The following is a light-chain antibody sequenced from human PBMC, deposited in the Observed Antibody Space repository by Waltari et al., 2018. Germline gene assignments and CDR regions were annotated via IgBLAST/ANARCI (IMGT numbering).Light chain of an antibody. CDR2: DTS. CDR1: QSVTSY. J-gene: IGKJ4*01. CDR3: QYRTNWPLT. Sequence: EIVLTQSPGTLSLSPGERATLSCRTSQSVTSYLAWYHQKPGQPPRLPIYDTSNRATGIPSRFTGSGSGTDFTLTISSLEPEDFAVYYCQYRTNWPLTFGGGTKVEMK. V-gene: IGKV3-11*01.